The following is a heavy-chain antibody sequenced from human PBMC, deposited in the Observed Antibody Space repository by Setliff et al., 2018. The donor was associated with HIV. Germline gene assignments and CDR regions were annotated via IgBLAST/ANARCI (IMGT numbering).Heavy chain of an antibody. V-gene: IGHV4-39*02. CDR2: IYYSGST. CDR3: IIAYSSGWLAPMGFDS. Sequence: SETLSLTCTVSGGSITTSTFYWGWIRQPPGKGLEWIGGIYYSGSTYYNPSLKSRLTITQHTSKNHFSLSLSSVTAADTAVYYCIIAYSSGWLAPMGFDSWGQGTLVTVSS. J-gene: IGHJ4*02. D-gene: IGHD6-19*01. CDR1: GGSITTSTFY.